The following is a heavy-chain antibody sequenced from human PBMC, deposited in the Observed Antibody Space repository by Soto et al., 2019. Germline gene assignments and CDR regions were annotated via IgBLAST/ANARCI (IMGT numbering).Heavy chain of an antibody. D-gene: IGHD6-13*01. CDR2: IKQDGSEK. CDR3: ARGVAAAGPNLYYYYGMDV. Sequence: LSLTCAASGFTFSSYWMSWVRQAPGKGLEWVANIKQDGSEKYYVDSVKGRFTISRDNAKNSLYLQMNSLRAEDTAVYYCARGVAAAGPNLYYYYGMDVWGQGTTVTVSS. J-gene: IGHJ6*02. V-gene: IGHV3-7*05. CDR1: GFTFSSYW.